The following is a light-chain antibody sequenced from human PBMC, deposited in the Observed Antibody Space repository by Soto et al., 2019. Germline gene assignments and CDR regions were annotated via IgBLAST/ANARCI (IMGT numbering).Light chain of an antibody. CDR2: GAS. CDR1: QSVSSY. Sequence: ERVMTQAPATLSVSPGERATLSCRASQSVSSYLAWYQQKPGQAPRILIYGASSRATGIPDRFSGSGSGTELTLTISRLQPDDFATYYCQKYNSYSRTFGQGTKVDIK. J-gene: IGKJ1*01. CDR3: QKYNSYSRT. V-gene: IGKV3D-15*01.